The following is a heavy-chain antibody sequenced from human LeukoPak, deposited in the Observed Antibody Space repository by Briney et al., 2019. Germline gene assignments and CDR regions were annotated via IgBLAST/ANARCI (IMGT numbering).Heavy chain of an antibody. CDR2: IYYSGST. CDR1: GGSISSYY. V-gene: IGHV4-59*01. Sequence: SETLSLTCTVSGGSISSYYWSWIQQPPGKGLEWIGYIYYSGSTNYNPSLKSRVTISVDTSKNLFSLKLSSVTAADTAVYYCARGGWYYDFARNIYMDVWGKGTTVTVSS. D-gene: IGHD6-19*01. J-gene: IGHJ6*03. CDR3: ARGGWYYDFARNIYMDV.